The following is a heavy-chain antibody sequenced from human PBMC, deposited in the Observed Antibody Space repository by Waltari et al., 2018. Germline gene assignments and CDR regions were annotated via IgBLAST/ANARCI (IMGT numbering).Heavy chain of an antibody. CDR1: GFPFSTYW. CDR3: ASHRPGGYGMDV. V-gene: IGHV3-74*01. Sequence: VQLVESGGGLVQPGGSLRLSCEASGFPFSTYWMCGVRQVPGKGLVWVSTITSDGSRTRYADSVKGRFTISRDNAKNTLYLQTNSLRAEDTAVYYCASHRPGGYGMDVWGHGTTVTVSS. J-gene: IGHJ6*02. CDR2: ITSDGSRT. D-gene: IGHD2-15*01.